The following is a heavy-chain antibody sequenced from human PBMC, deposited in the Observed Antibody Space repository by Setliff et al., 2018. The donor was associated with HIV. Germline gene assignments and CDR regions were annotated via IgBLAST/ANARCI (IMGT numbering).Heavy chain of an antibody. CDR1: GYTFTTYA. D-gene: IGHD3-10*01. CDR2: INVGKGNT. J-gene: IGHJ3*02. Sequence: ASVKVSCKASGYTFTTYAIHWVRQAPGQRLEWMGWINVGKGNTKYSQDLQGRVTITRDTSASTAYMDLNSLRSEDMAVYYRARAPPEGLLWFGGGGFDIWGQGTMVTVSS. CDR3: ARAPPEGLLWFGGGGFDI. V-gene: IGHV1-3*03.